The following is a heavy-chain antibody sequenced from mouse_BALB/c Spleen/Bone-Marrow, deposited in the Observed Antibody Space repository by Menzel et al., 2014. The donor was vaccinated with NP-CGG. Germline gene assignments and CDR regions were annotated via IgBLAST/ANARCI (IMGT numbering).Heavy chain of an antibody. Sequence: VQLQQSGPGLVAPSQSLSITCTVSGFSLTSYGVHWVRQPPGKGLEWLGVIWAGGSTNYNSALMSRLSISKDNSKSQVFSKMNGLQTDDTAMYYCARDYYGSLYAMDYWGQGTSVTVSS. CDR3: ARDYYGSLYAMDY. J-gene: IGHJ4*01. V-gene: IGHV2-9*02. D-gene: IGHD1-1*01. CDR2: IWAGGST. CDR1: GFSLTSYG.